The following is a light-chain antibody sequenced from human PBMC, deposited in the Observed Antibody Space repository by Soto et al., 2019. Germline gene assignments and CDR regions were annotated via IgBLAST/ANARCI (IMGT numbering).Light chain of an antibody. CDR3: SSYTTTTRL. V-gene: IGLV2-14*01. Sequence: QSVLTQPASVSGSPGQSITISCTGTSSDIGSNNYVSWFQQRPGKAPTLIIYEVSNRPSGVSTHFSGSKSGNTASLTISGLLPDDEAEYYCSSYTTTTRLFGGGTKLTFL. CDR1: SSDIGSNNY. CDR2: EVS. J-gene: IGLJ3*02.